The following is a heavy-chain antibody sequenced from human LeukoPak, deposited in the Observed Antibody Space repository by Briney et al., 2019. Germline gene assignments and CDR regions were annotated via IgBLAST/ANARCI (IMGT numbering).Heavy chain of an antibody. CDR2: IYYSGSP. CDR1: GGSISNTGYY. Sequence: PSETLSLTCAVSGGSISNTGYYWGWIRQTPGKGLEWIGSIYYSGSPYYNPSLKSRVTISVDTSKNQFSLKFTSVTAADTAVYYCATQGSSGWYQGFDHWGQGTLVTVSS. CDR3: ATQGSSGWYQGFDH. D-gene: IGHD6-19*01. J-gene: IGHJ4*02. V-gene: IGHV4-39*01.